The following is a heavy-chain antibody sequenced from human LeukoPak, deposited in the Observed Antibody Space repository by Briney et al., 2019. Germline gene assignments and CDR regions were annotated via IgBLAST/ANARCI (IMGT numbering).Heavy chain of an antibody. CDR1: GFTFDDYA. Sequence: GGSLRLSCAASGFTFDDYAMHWVRQAPGEGLEWVSGISRNSGSIGYADSVKGRFTISRDNAKNSLYLQMNSLRAEDTALYYCAKDNGRGGNFDYWGQGTLVTVSS. CDR2: ISRNSGSI. V-gene: IGHV3-9*01. CDR3: AKDNGRGGNFDY. J-gene: IGHJ4*02. D-gene: IGHD3-16*01.